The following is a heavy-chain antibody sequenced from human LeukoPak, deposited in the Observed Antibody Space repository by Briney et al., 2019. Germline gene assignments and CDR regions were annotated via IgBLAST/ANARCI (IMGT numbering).Heavy chain of an antibody. CDR1: GFTFSNYG. D-gene: IGHD6-19*01. V-gene: IGHV3-33*01. Sequence: GGSLRLSCAASGFTFSNYGMHWVRQAPGKGLEWVAVIWYDGSNKYYADSVKGRFTISRDNSKNTLYLQMNSLRAEDTAVYYCARDSPKSGWFLSYYFDYWGQGTLVTVSS. CDR3: ARDSPKSGWFLSYYFDY. J-gene: IGHJ4*02. CDR2: IWYDGSNK.